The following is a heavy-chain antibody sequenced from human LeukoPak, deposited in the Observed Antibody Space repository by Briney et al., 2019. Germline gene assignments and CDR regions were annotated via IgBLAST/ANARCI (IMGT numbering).Heavy chain of an antibody. CDR2: VYHSGST. D-gene: IGHD3-10*01. Sequence: SETLSLTCPVSGGSISSSAWWCWVRQHPGKGLEWSGEVYHSGSTNYNSFLKSRVTISVDKSKNQFSLKLTSVTAADTAVFYCSRGRIGGNYWGQGTLVTVSS. J-gene: IGHJ4*02. V-gene: IGHV4-4*02. CDR1: GGSISSSAW. CDR3: SRGRIGGNY.